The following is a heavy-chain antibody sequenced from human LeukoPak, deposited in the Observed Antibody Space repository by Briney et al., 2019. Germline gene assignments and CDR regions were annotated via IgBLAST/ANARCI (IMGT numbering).Heavy chain of an antibody. CDR2: IFHDGVT. CDR3: ARLDLSRPQAFDI. V-gene: IGHV4-59*02. Sequence: SETLSLTCAVSGASVGGNHWSWIRQSPEKGLEWIGNIFHDGVTDYNPSFKSRVTMLPDTSKNQFSLRLTSVTAADTAVYYCARLDLSRPQAFDIWGQGTMVTVSS. CDR1: GASVGGNH. J-gene: IGHJ3*02.